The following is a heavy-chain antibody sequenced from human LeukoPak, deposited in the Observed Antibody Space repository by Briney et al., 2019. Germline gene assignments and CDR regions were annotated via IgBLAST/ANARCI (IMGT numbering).Heavy chain of an antibody. CDR1: GGSISSGGYY. Sequence: TPSETLSLTCTVSGGSISSGGYYWSWIRQPPGKGLEWIGYIYHSGSTYYNPSLKSRVTISVDRSKNQFSLKLSSVTAADTAVYYCARAPGYSPWGYYFDYWGQGTLVTVSS. J-gene: IGHJ4*02. CDR3: ARAPGYSPWGYYFDY. V-gene: IGHV4-30-2*01. D-gene: IGHD6-13*01. CDR2: IYHSGST.